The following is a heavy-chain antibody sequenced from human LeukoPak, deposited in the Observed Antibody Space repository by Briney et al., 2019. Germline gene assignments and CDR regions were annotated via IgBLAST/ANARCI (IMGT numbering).Heavy chain of an antibody. CDR2: ISSDGSTT. Sequence: GGSLRLSCAASGFTLSNYGINWVRQTPGKGLVWVSRISSDGSTTNYADSVKGRFTISRDNAKNTLYLQMNSLRAEDTAMYYCARVGYYYDDNCDAFDIWGQGTMVTVSS. CDR1: GFTLSNYG. D-gene: IGHD3-22*01. J-gene: IGHJ3*02. CDR3: ARVGYYYDDNCDAFDI. V-gene: IGHV3-74*01.